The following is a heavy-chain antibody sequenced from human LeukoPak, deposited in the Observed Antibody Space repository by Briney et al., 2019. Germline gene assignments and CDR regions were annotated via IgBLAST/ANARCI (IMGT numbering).Heavy chain of an antibody. CDR3: TSPHGGGDY. V-gene: IGHV3-73*01. D-gene: IGHD3-10*01. CDR2: IRSKANSHAT. Sequence: GGSLRLSCAASGFTFSGSAMHWVRQASGKGLEWVGRIRSKANSHATAYAASVKGRFTISRDDSKNTAYLQMNSLKTEDTAVYYCTSPHGGGDYWGQGTLVTVSS. J-gene: IGHJ4*02. CDR1: GFTFSGSA.